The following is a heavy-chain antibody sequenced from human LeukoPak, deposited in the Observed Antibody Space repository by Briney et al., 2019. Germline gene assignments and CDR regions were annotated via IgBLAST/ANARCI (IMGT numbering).Heavy chain of an antibody. CDR3: ARGAQTYYDKAPVDY. J-gene: IGHJ4*02. CDR2: INHSGST. Sequence: PSETLSLTCTVSGGSISSGSYYWSWIRQPPREGLEWIGEINHSGSTNYNPSLKSRVTISVDTSKSQFSLKLNSMTAADTAVYYCARGAQTYYDKAPVDYWGQGTLVTVSS. V-gene: IGHV4-39*07. D-gene: IGHD3-22*01. CDR1: GGSISSGSYY.